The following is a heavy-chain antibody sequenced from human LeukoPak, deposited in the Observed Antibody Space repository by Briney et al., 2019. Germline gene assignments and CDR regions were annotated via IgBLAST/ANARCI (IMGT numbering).Heavy chain of an antibody. Sequence: GGSLRLSCAASGFTFSSYWMHWVRQAPGKGLVWVSRINSDGSSTSYADSVKGRFTISRDDSKNTLSLQMNSLRAEDTTVYYCATPRGGKLLLDAFDMWGQGTMVTVSS. CDR2: INSDGSST. D-gene: IGHD3-10*01. CDR3: ATPRGGKLLLDAFDM. J-gene: IGHJ3*02. CDR1: GFTFSSYW. V-gene: IGHV3-74*01.